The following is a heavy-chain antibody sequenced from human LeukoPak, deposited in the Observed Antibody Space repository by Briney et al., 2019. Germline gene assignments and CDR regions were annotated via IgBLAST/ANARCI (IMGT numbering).Heavy chain of an antibody. CDR2: ISGSGGST. Sequence: NPGGSLRLSCAASGFTFSSYAMSWVRQAPGKGLEWVSAISGSGGSTYYADSVKGRFTISRDNSKNTLYLQMNSLRAEDTAVYYRAKDGGDYGDYPPDYWGQGTLVTVSS. D-gene: IGHD4-17*01. V-gene: IGHV3-23*01. CDR3: AKDGGDYGDYPPDY. J-gene: IGHJ4*02. CDR1: GFTFSSYA.